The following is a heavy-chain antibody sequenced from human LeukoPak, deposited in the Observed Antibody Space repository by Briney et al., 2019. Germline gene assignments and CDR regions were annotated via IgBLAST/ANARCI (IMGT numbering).Heavy chain of an antibody. CDR1: GYTFTSYA. CDR3: ARDPGSGSNDY. J-gene: IGHJ4*02. D-gene: IGHD1-26*01. V-gene: IGHV1-3*01. CDR2: ISAGNGNT. Sequence: ASVKVSCKASGYTFTSYAIHWVRQAPGQRLEWRGWISAGNGNTKYSQNFQGRVTFISNTSATTAFMELSSLRSEDAAVYYCARDPGSGSNDYWGQGTLVTVSS.